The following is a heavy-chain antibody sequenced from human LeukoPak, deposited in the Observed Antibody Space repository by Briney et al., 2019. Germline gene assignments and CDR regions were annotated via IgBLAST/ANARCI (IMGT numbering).Heavy chain of an antibody. Sequence: GGSLRLSCAASGFSFGSYGLSWVRQAPGKGPQWVSYISGNGGTTHYADSVEGRFTISRDNAKNSLYLQMSSLRAEDTAVYYCARDQDSGNYFFAYWGQGTPVTVSS. V-gene: IGHV3-48*04. CDR3: ARDQDSGNYFFAY. CDR1: GFSFGSYG. D-gene: IGHD3-22*01. CDR2: ISGNGGTT. J-gene: IGHJ4*02.